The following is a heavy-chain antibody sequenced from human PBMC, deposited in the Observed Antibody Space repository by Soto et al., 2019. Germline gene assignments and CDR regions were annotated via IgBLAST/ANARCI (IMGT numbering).Heavy chain of an antibody. CDR1: GGSLTGYY. J-gene: IGHJ4*02. D-gene: IGHD5-12*01. Sequence: QVQLQQWGAGLLKPSETLSLTCAVNGGSLTGYYWSWIRQPPGKGLEWIGEIKDGGSTNYSPSRRSRVTISADTSMNQFSLRLNSVTAADTAVYFCARGQEGIVATHWDQGTLVTVSS. V-gene: IGHV4-34*01. CDR3: ARGQEGIVATH. CDR2: IKDGGST.